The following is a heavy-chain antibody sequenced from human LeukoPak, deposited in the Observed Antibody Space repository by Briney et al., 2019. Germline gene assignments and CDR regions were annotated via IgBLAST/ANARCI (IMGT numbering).Heavy chain of an antibody. D-gene: IGHD6-13*01. CDR3: AKDQAATGGDYYFDY. V-gene: IGHV3-23*01. CDR1: GFTFSSYA. J-gene: IGHJ4*02. Sequence: VGSLRLSCAASGFTFSSYAMSWVRQAPGKGLEWVSAISGSGGSTYYADSVKGRFTISRDNSKNTLYLQMNSLRAEDTAVYYCAKDQAATGGDYYFDYWGQGTLVTVSS. CDR2: ISGSGGST.